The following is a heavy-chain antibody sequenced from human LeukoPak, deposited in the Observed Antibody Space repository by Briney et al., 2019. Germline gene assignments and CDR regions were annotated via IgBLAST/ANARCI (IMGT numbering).Heavy chain of an antibody. CDR2: ISYDGSNK. J-gene: IGHJ4*02. D-gene: IGHD3-22*01. CDR3: AKSSRHYYDSSGYYGDYFDY. V-gene: IGHV3-30*18. CDR1: GFTFSSYG. Sequence: RAGGSLRLSCAASGFTFSSYGMHWVRQAPGKGLEWVAVISYDGSNKYYADPVKGRFTISRDNSKNTLYLQMKSMRAEDRAVYYCAKSSRHYYDSSGYYGDYFDYWGQGTLVTVSS.